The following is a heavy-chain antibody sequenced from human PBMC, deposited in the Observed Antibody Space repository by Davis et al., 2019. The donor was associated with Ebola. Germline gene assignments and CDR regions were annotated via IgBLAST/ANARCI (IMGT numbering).Heavy chain of an antibody. J-gene: IGHJ4*02. V-gene: IGHV3-30*04. CDR2: VSHSEREK. D-gene: IGHD3-3*01. Sequence: GESLKISCVASGFSFRNYAMHWVRQAPGKGLEWVAVVSHSEREKFYADSVKGRFIISRDNSENTLFLQMNSLTADDTAVYYCARAVFHEVLDYWGQGTPVTVSS. CDR1: GFSFRNYA. CDR3: ARAVFHEVLDY.